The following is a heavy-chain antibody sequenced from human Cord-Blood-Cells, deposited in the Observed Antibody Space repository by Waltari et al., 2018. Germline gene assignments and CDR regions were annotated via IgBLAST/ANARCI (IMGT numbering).Heavy chain of an antibody. D-gene: IGHD6-19*01. CDR2: IYYSGST. CDR3: ARQVTSSGWYVTEYFQH. J-gene: IGHJ1*01. CDR1: GGSISSSSYY. Sequence: QLQLQESGPGLVKPSETLSLTCTVSGGSISSSSYYWGWIRQPPGKGLERIGSIYYSGSTSYNPSLKSRVTISVDTSKNQFSLKLSSVTAADTAVYYCARQVTSSGWYVTEYFQHWGQGTLVTVSS. V-gene: IGHV4-39*07.